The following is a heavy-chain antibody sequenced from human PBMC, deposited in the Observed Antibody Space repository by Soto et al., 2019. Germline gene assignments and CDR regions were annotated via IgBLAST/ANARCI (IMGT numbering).Heavy chain of an antibody. CDR2: IDAGNGNT. D-gene: IGHD3-3*01. CDR1: GDGIASSA. J-gene: IGHJ4*02. V-gene: IGHV1-3*01. Sequence: SVEACSEESGDGIASSARRWVRQAPGQRLEWMGWIDAGNGNTKYSQKFQGRVTITRDTSASTAYMELSSLRSEDTAGDYCARPSVYSLSAYGGKRPFVPVS. CDR3: ARPSVYSLSAY.